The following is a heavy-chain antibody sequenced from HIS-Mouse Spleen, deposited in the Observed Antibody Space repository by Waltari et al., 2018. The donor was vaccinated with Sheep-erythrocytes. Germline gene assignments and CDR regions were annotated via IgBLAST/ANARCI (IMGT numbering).Heavy chain of an antibody. CDR1: GFTFSSYG. V-gene: IGHV3-30*18. CDR3: AKALVATQDAFDI. J-gene: IGHJ3*02. CDR2: ISYDGSHK. D-gene: IGHD5-12*01. Sequence: QVQLVESGGGVVQPGRSLRLSCAASGFTFSSYGMHWVRRAPGKGLEWVAVISYDGSHKYYADSVKGRFTISRDNSKNTLYLQMNSLRAEDTAVYYCAKALVATQDAFDIWGQGTMVTVSS.